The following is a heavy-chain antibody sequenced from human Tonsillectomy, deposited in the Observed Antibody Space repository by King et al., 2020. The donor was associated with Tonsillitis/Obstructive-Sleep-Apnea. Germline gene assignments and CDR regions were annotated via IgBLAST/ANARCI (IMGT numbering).Heavy chain of an antibody. D-gene: IGHD3-10*01. J-gene: IGHJ3*02. Sequence: VQLVESGGGLVQPGRSLRLSCAASGFTFDDYAMHWVRQAPGKGLEWVSGISWNSGSIDYADSVKGRFTISRDTAKNSLYLQMNSLRAEDTALYYCAKDIGSGSYYNDQARSDGFDIWGQGTMVTVSS. V-gene: IGHV3-9*01. CDR3: AKDIGSGSYYNDQARSDGFDI. CDR2: ISWNSGSI. CDR1: GFTFDDYA.